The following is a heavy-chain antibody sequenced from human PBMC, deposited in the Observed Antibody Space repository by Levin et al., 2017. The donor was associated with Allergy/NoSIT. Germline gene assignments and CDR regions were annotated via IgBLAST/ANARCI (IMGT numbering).Heavy chain of an antibody. V-gene: IGHV3-21*01. CDR3: AREDHARFGDFFGLPPSYYYYGMDV. Sequence: GESLKISCAASGFTFSSYSMNWVRQAPGKGLEWVSSISSSSSYIYYADSVKGRFTISRDNAKNSLYLQMNSLRAEDTAVYYCAREDHARFGDFFGLPPSYYYYGMDVWGQGTTVTVSS. D-gene: IGHD3-10*01. CDR1: GFTFSSYS. J-gene: IGHJ6*02. CDR2: ISSSSSYI.